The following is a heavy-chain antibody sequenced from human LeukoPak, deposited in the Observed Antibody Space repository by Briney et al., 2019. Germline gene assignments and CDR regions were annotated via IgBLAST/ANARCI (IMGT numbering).Heavy chain of an antibody. V-gene: IGHV4-39*07. D-gene: IGHD6-19*01. Sequence: SETLSLTCTVSGGSISGSSYYWGWIRQPPGKGLEWIGNIFYSGSTYYSPSLKSRVTISLDTSRNQFSLKLNSVTAADTAVYYCASSSGWYSGWYFDLWGRGTLVTVSS. CDR1: GGSISGSSYY. CDR3: ASSSGWYSGWYFDL. CDR2: IFYSGST. J-gene: IGHJ2*01.